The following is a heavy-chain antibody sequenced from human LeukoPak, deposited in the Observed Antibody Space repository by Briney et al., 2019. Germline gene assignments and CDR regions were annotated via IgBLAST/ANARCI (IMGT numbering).Heavy chain of an antibody. Sequence: GASVKVSCKASGYTFTSYGISWVRQAPGQGLEWMGWISAYNGNTNYAQKLQGRVTMTTDTSTSTAYMELRSLRSDDTAVYYCARDQSGFLYYYYYYMDVWGKGTTVTVSS. J-gene: IGHJ6*03. CDR3: ARDQSGFLYYYYYYMDV. V-gene: IGHV1-18*01. CDR1: GYTFTSYG. D-gene: IGHD3-3*01. CDR2: ISAYNGNT.